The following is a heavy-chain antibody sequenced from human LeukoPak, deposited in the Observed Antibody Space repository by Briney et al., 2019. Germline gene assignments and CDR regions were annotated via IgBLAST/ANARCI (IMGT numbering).Heavy chain of an antibody. V-gene: IGHV3-23*01. CDR1: GFTFSNNA. J-gene: IGHJ4*02. Sequence: GGSLRLSCAASGFTFSNNAMSWVRQAPGKGLEWVSAISGSGGNTYYADSVKGRFTISRDNSKNTLFLQMNSLRAEDTAVYYCARATVTTGENYWGQGTLVTVSS. CDR3: ARATVTTGENY. CDR2: ISGSGGNT. D-gene: IGHD4-17*01.